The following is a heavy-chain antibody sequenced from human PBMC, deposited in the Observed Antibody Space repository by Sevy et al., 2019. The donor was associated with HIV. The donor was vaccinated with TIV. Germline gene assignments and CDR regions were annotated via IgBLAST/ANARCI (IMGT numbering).Heavy chain of an antibody. Sequence: SDTLSLTCTVSGGSITSLYLNWIRQPPGKGLEWIANIYYNGHINYNPSLKSRVTLSLDTSKNQFSLRLSSVTAADTAMYYCAGENAWGRGYSWGQGTLVTVSS. V-gene: IGHV4-59*08. CDR2: IYYNGHI. CDR3: AGENAWGRGYS. J-gene: IGHJ4*02. CDR1: GGSITSLY. D-gene: IGHD1-26*01.